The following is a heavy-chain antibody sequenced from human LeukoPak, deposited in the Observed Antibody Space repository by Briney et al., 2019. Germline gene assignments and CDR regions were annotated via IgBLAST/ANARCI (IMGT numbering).Heavy chain of an antibody. J-gene: IGHJ4*02. V-gene: IGHV4-61*02. D-gene: IGHD1-26*01. Sequence: SETLSLTCTVSGGSVGSGSYYWSWIRQPAGKELEWIGRISASGNTIYNPSLKSRVTISRDMSKNQFSLRLSSVTAAETAVYYCAGQVGYFDYWGEGALVGVCS. CDR2: ISASGNT. CDR1: GGSVGSGSYY. CDR3: AGQVGYFDY.